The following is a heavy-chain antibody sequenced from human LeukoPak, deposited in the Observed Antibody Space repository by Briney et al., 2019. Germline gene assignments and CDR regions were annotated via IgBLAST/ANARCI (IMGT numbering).Heavy chain of an antibody. D-gene: IGHD3-3*01. Sequence: PSETLSLTCAVYGGSFRGYYWSWIRQSPGKGLEWIGEINHSGSTNYNPSLKSRVTISVDTSKNQFSLKLSSVTAADTAVYYCARGGTIFGVVLLDPWGQGTLVTVSS. CDR2: INHSGST. V-gene: IGHV4-34*01. J-gene: IGHJ5*02. CDR1: GGSFRGYY. CDR3: ARGGTIFGVVLLDP.